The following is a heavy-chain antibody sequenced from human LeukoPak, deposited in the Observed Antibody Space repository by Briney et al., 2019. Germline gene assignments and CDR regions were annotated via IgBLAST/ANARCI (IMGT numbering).Heavy chain of an antibody. CDR3: ARPYYYDSRIDP. CDR1: GGSISSGDYY. CDR2: MYYSGST. D-gene: IGHD3-22*01. J-gene: IGHJ5*02. V-gene: IGHV4-30-4*01. Sequence: PSETLSLTCTVSGGSISSGDYYWSWIRQPPGKGLEWIAYMYYSGSTYYNPSLKSRVTMSADTPKNQLSLKLSSVTAADTAVYYCARPYYYDSRIDPWGQGIPVTVSS.